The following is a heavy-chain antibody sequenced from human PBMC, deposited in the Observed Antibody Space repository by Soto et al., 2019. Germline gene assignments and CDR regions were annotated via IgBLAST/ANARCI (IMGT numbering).Heavy chain of an antibody. CDR1: GFTFSSYG. CDR3: APVVVPAAMVFGGDAFDI. D-gene: IGHD2-2*01. Sequence: QVQLVESGGGVVQPGRSLRLSCAASGFTFSSYGMHWVRQAPGKGLEWVAVIWYDGSNKYYADSVKGRFTISRDNSNNTMYLQMNSLRAEDTAVYYCAPVVVPAAMVFGGDAFDIWGQGTMVTVSS. V-gene: IGHV3-33*01. CDR2: IWYDGSNK. J-gene: IGHJ3*02.